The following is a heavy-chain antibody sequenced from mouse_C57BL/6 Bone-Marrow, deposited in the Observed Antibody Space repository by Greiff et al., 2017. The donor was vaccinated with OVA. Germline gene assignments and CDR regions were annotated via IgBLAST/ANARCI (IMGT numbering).Heavy chain of an antibody. D-gene: IGHD2-5*01. CDR3: ARGCFYYSNYVGWYFDV. V-gene: IGHV1-64*01. J-gene: IGHJ1*03. Sequence: QVQLQQPGAELVKPGASVKLSCKTSGYTFTSYWMHWVKQRPGQGLEWIGMIHPNSGSTNYNEKFKSKATLTVDKSSSTAYMQLSSLTSEYSAVYYCARGCFYYSNYVGWYFDVWGTGTTVTDYS. CDR2: IHPNSGST. CDR1: GYTFTSYW.